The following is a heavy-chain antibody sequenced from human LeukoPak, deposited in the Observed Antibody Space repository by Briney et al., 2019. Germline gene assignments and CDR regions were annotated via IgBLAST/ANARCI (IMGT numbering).Heavy chain of an antibody. V-gene: IGHV3-11*01. CDR1: GFTHSDYH. D-gene: IGHD5-24*01. CDR2: ISSSGSTI. CDR3: ARVRRDGYNSLDY. J-gene: IGHJ4*02. Sequence: GGSLRLSCAVSGFTHSDYHMSWIRQAPGKALEWVSYISSSGSTIYYAASVKGRFTISRDNAKNSLYLQMNSVRAGDTAVYYCARVRRDGYNSLDYWGQGTLVTVSS.